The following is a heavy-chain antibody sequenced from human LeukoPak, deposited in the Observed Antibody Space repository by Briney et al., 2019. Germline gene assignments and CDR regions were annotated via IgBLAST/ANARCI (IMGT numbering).Heavy chain of an antibody. CDR1: GFTVSSNY. D-gene: IGHD6-19*01. Sequence: GGSLRLSCAASGFTVSSNYMSWARQAPGKGLEWVSVIYSGSSTYYADSVKGRFTISRDNSKNTLYLQMNSLRAEDTAVYYCASTVVAGARYYYYYMDVWGKGTTVTVSS. CDR2: IYSGSST. J-gene: IGHJ6*03. V-gene: IGHV3-66*02. CDR3: ASTVVAGARYYYYYMDV.